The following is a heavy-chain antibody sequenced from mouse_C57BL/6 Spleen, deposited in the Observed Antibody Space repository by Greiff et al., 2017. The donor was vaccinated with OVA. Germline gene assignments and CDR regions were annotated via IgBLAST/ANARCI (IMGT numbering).Heavy chain of an antibody. CDR2: ISGGGGNT. V-gene: IGHV5-9*01. Sequence: EVQRVESGGGLVKPGGSLKLSCAASGFTFSSYTMSWVRQTPEKRLEWVATISGGGGNTYYPDSVKGRFTISRDNAKNTLYLQMSSLRSEDTALYYCARHGGATDWFAYWGQGTLVTVSA. CDR3: ARHGGATDWFAY. CDR1: GFTFSSYT. J-gene: IGHJ3*01.